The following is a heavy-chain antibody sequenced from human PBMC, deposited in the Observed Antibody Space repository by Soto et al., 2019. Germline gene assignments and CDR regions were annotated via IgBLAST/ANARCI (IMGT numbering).Heavy chain of an antibody. V-gene: IGHV4-34*01. D-gene: IGHD1-20*01. Sequence: PSETLSLTCAVYGGSFSGYYWTWIRQPPGKGLEWIGEINHSGSTNYKPSLRSRVTISVDTSKNQLSLKVNSVTAADTAVYYCARGRTLITGTALASWGQGTLAPVSA. J-gene: IGHJ4*02. CDR2: INHSGST. CDR1: GGSFSGYY. CDR3: ARGRTLITGTALAS.